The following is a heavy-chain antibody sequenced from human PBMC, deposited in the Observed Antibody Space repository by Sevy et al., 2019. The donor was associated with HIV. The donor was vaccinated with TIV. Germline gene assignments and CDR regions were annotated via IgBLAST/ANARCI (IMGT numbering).Heavy chain of an antibody. CDR2: ISAYNGNT. CDR1: DYTFSTQG. CDR3: ARDCATGYYYDAIAVKRDYYFDY. J-gene: IGHJ4*02. D-gene: IGHD3-22*01. V-gene: IGHV1-18*01. Sequence: ASGKVCCKASDYTFSTQGFNWVRQAPGQGLEWRGWISAYNGNTKYAQKFQGRVTMTTDTSTGTAYMELRRLTTDDTDVYYRARDCATGYYYDAIAVKRDYYFDYWGQGTLVTVSS.